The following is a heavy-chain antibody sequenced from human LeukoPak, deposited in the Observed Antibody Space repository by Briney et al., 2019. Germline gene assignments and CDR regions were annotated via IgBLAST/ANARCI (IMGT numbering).Heavy chain of an antibody. D-gene: IGHD4-17*01. CDR2: IYHSGST. CDR1: GGSISSGGYS. Sequence: SETLSLTCAVSGGSISSGGYSWSWIRQPPGKGLEWIGYIYHSGSTYYNPSLKSRVTISVDRSKNQFSLKLSSVTATDTAVYYCARDRDGDYKSGAFDIWGQGTMVTVSS. CDR3: ARDRDGDYKSGAFDI. J-gene: IGHJ3*02. V-gene: IGHV4-30-2*01.